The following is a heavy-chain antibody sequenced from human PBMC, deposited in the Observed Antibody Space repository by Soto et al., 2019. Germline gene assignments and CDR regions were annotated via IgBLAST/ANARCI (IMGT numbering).Heavy chain of an antibody. CDR1: GYTFTSYA. CDR3: ARSTRSGYPYYFDY. Sequence: GASVKVSCKASGYTFTSYAMHWVRQAPGQGLEWMGWISAYNGNTNYAQKLQGRVTMTTDTSTSTAYMELRSLRSDDTAVYYCARSTRSGYPYYFDYWGQGTLVTVSS. D-gene: IGHD3-22*01. J-gene: IGHJ4*02. V-gene: IGHV1-18*01. CDR2: ISAYNGNT.